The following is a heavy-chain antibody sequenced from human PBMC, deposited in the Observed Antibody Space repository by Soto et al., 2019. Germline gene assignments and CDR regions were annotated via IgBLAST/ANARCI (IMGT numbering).Heavy chain of an antibody. CDR2: MNPDSGNT. CDR3: AREAASDPSFYYHSMDV. J-gene: IGHJ6*03. V-gene: IGHV1-8*01. CDR1: GYTFSNYN. D-gene: IGHD6-25*01. Sequence: QEQLVQSGAEVKKPGAPVKVSCKASGYTFSNYNINWVRQASGQGLEWMGWMNPDSGNTGYAEKFQGRVTMTRNRSISTAYMELSGLRSEDTAVYYCAREAASDPSFYYHSMDVWGKGTTVTVSS.